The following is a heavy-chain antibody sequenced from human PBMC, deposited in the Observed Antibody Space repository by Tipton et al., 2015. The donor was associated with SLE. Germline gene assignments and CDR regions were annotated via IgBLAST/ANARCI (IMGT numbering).Heavy chain of an antibody. CDR1: GVTFSSYA. CDR2: ISGSGGST. V-gene: IGHV3-23*01. J-gene: IGHJ3*02. CDR3: AKYSDDSSGYDAFDI. Sequence: SGVTFSSYAMRWVRQAPGKGLEWVSAISGSGGSTYYADSVKGRFTISRDNSESTLYLQMNSLRADDTALYYCAKYSDDSSGYDAFDIWGQGTMVTVSS. D-gene: IGHD3-22*01.